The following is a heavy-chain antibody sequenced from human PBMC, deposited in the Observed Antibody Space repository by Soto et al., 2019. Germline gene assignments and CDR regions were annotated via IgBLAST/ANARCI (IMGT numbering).Heavy chain of an antibody. CDR3: ARDHVVAAAGTCFDY. V-gene: IGHV3-30*03. CDR2: ISYDGSNK. Sequence: QVQLVESGGGVVQPGRSLRLSCAASGFTFSSYGMHWVRQAPGKGLEWVAVISYDGSNKYYADSVKGRFTISRDNSKNTLSLQMNSLRAEDSAVYYCARDHVVAAAGTCFDYWGQGTLVTVS. J-gene: IGHJ4*02. D-gene: IGHD6-13*01. CDR1: GFTFSSYG.